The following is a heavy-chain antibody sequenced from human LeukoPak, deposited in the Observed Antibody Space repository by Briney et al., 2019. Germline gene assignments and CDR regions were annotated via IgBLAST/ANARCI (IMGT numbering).Heavy chain of an antibody. Sequence: SQTLSLTCAISGDSVSSNSAAWNWIRQSPSRGLEWLGRTYYKSKWYNDYAVSVKSRITINPDTSKNQFSLKLSSVTAADTAVYYCATSGATTVTTWGGSWFDPWGQGTLVTVSS. J-gene: IGHJ5*02. V-gene: IGHV6-1*01. D-gene: IGHD4-17*01. CDR3: ATSGATTVTTWGGSWFDP. CDR2: TYYKSKWYN. CDR1: GDSVSSNSAA.